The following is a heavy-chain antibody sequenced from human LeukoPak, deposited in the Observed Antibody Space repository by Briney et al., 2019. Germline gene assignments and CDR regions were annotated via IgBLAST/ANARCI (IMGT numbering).Heavy chain of an antibody. J-gene: IGHJ4*02. Sequence: XSVTVSCKTSGYTFTAYHMHWVRQAPGQGLEFVGWIYPPTGGTVLAGKFQGRVTMTRDTSIAAAYMELSGLTFDDTAVYYCVRENWYYDHWGQGTLVTVSS. D-gene: IGHD3-16*01. CDR2: IYPPTGGT. CDR3: VRENWYYDH. V-gene: IGHV1-2*02. CDR1: GYTFTAYH.